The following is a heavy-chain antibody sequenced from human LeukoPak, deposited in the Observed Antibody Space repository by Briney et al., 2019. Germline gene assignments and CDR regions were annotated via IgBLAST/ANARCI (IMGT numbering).Heavy chain of an antibody. CDR3: ARDEIAADVQGDAFDI. CDR2: IYYSGST. Sequence: SQTLSLTCTVSGGSISSGGYYWSWIRQHPGKGLEWIGYIYYSGSTYYNPSLKSRVTISVDTSKNQFSLKLSSVTAADTAVYYCARDEIAADVQGDAFDIWGQGTMVTVSS. D-gene: IGHD6-13*01. V-gene: IGHV4-31*03. CDR1: GGSISSGGYY. J-gene: IGHJ3*02.